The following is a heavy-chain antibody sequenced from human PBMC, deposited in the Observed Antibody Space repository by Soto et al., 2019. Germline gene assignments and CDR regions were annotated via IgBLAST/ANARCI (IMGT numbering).Heavy chain of an antibody. CDR1: GGTFSSYA. D-gene: IGHD2-21*02. CDR2: IIPIFGTA. CDR3: AREYLPYCGGDCYSEGWFDP. V-gene: IGHV1-69*13. J-gene: IGHJ5*02. Sequence: ASVKVSCKASGGTFSSYAISWVRQAPGQGLEWMGGIIPIFGTANYAQKFQGRVTITADESTSTAYMELSSLRSEDTAVYYCAREYLPYCGGDCYSEGWFDPWGQGTLVTVSS.